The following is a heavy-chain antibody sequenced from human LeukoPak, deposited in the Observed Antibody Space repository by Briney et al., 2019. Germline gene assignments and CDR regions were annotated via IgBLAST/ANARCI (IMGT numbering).Heavy chain of an antibody. Sequence: PVKVSCKASGGTFSSYAISWVRQAPGQGLEWMGGIIPIFGTANYAQKFQGRVTITTDESTSTAYMELSGLRSEDTAVYYCARDTGRGYSYGSPEYFQHWGQGTLVTVSS. D-gene: IGHD5-18*01. J-gene: IGHJ1*01. V-gene: IGHV1-69*05. CDR1: GGTFSSYA. CDR3: ARDTGRGYSYGSPEYFQH. CDR2: IIPIFGTA.